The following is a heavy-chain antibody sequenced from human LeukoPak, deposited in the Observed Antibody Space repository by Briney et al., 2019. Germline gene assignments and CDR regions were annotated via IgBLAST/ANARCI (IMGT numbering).Heavy chain of an antibody. D-gene: IGHD1-1*01. Sequence: GGSLRLSCVASGFTFSNHWMNWVRQAPGKGLEWVANIKQDGSEKYYVGSVRGRFTISRDNAKNSLFLQMNSLRGEDTAVYHCARSGPPCGFDIWGQGTMVSVSS. CDR1: GFTFSNHW. CDR2: IKQDGSEK. CDR3: ARSGPPCGFDI. V-gene: IGHV3-7*04. J-gene: IGHJ3*02.